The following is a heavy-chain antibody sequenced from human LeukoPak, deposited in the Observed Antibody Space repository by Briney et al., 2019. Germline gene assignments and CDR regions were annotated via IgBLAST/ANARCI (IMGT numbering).Heavy chain of an antibody. CDR2: IYYSGST. CDR1: GGSISSSSYY. Sequence: SETLSLTCTVSGGSISSSSYYWGWIRQPPGKGLEWIGSIYYSGSTYYNPSLTGRATISVDTSKNQFSLKLSSVTAADTAVYYCARVGSWYFHFDYWGQGTLVTVSS. J-gene: IGHJ4*02. CDR3: ARVGSWYFHFDY. V-gene: IGHV4-39*07. D-gene: IGHD6-13*01.